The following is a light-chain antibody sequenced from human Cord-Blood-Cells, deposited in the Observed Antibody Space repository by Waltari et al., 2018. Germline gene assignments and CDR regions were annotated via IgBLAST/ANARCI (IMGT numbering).Light chain of an antibody. Sequence: DIQMTQSPSSLSASVGDRVTITCRASQSISSYLNWYQQNPGKAPKLLIYAASSLQSGVPSRFSGSGSGTDFTHTISSLQPEDFATYYCQQSYSTPWTFGQGTKVEIK. CDR1: QSISSY. J-gene: IGKJ1*01. V-gene: IGKV1-39*01. CDR3: QQSYSTPWT. CDR2: AAS.